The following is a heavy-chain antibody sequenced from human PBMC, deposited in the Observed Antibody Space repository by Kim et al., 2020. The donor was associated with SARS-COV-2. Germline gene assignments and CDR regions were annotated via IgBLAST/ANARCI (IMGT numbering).Heavy chain of an antibody. Sequence: GGSLRLSCAASGFPFTTYYMTWVRQAPGRGLEWVANIKPDGSEKSYVYSVKGRFTISRDNANSSVYLQMNILRGEDTAVYYCARGGGQSSSVWGQGTLVT. V-gene: IGHV3-7*01. CDR1: GFPFTTYY. J-gene: IGHJ1*01. CDR2: IKPDGSEK. D-gene: IGHD3-16*01. CDR3: ARGGGQSSSV.